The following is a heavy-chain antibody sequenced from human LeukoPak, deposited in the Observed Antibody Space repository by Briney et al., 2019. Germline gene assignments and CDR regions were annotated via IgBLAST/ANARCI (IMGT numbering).Heavy chain of an antibody. CDR2: ISGSGGST. D-gene: IGHD3-10*01. CDR1: GFTFSGYG. Sequence: GGSLRLSCAASGFTFSGYGMSWVRQAPGKGLEWVSAISGSGGSTYCADSVKGRFTISRDNSENTLYLQMNSLRAEDTAVYYCAKGGELPEYGSGSYYISYNWFDPWGQGTLVTVSS. V-gene: IGHV3-23*01. J-gene: IGHJ5*02. CDR3: AKGGELPEYGSGSYYISYNWFDP.